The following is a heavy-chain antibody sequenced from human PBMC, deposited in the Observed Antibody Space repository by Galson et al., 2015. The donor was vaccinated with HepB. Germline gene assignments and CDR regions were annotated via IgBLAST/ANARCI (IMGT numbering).Heavy chain of an antibody. Sequence: SLRLSCAASGFTFSSYSMNWVRQAPGKGLEWVSYISSSSSTIYYADSVKGRFTISRDNAKNSLYLQMNSLRAEDTAVYYCARDQTYYCSGGSCYSSPYPVYYYYGMDVWGQGTTVTVSS. D-gene: IGHD2-15*01. CDR3: ARDQTYYCSGGSCYSSPYPVYYYYGMDV. J-gene: IGHJ6*02. CDR2: ISSSSSTI. V-gene: IGHV3-48*01. CDR1: GFTFSSYS.